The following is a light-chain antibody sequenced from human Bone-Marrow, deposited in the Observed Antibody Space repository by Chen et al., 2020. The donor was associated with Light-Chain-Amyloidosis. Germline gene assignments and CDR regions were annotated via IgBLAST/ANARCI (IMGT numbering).Light chain of an antibody. J-gene: IGKJ1*01. V-gene: IGKV1-5*03. CDR1: QNISRW. CDR2: WTS. Sequence: DIQMTQSPSTLSASVGDRVTITCRASQNISRWLAWYQQQPGKAPNLLIYWTSCFEPGVPSRFSGSGSGTEFTLTSNSLQPADFATYYCQQYKTYSSFGQGTKVEIK. CDR3: QQYKTYSS.